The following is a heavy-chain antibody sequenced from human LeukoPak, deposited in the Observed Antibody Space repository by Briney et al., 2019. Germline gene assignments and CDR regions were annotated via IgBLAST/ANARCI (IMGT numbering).Heavy chain of an antibody. D-gene: IGHD5-24*01. CDR3: ARDLPRWLQGPIDY. CDR1: GFTFSSYG. Sequence: SGGSLRLSCAASGFTFSSYGMHWVRQAPGKGLEWVAVIWYDGSNKYYADSVKGRFTISRDNSKSTLYLQMNSLRAEDTAVYYCARDLPRWLQGPIDYWGQGTLVTVSS. J-gene: IGHJ4*02. CDR2: IWYDGSNK. V-gene: IGHV3-33*01.